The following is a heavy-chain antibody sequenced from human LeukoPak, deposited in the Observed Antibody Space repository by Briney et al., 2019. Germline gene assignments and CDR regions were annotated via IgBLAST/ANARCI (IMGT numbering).Heavy chain of an antibody. CDR3: ARVARGHNGDYAYFDY. Sequence: SETLSLTCTVSGGSISSSSYYWGWIRQPPGKGLEWIGSIFYSGSTYYNPSLKSRVTISVDTSKNQFSLKLSSVTAADTAVYYCARVARGHNGDYAYFDYWGQGTLVTVSS. D-gene: IGHD4-17*01. CDR1: GGSISSSSYY. V-gene: IGHV4-39*07. J-gene: IGHJ4*02. CDR2: IFYSGST.